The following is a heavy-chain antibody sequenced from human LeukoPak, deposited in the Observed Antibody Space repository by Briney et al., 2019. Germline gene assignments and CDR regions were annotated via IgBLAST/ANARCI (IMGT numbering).Heavy chain of an antibody. V-gene: IGHV1-69*04. D-gene: IGHD2-8*01. CDR2: IIPILGIA. Sequence: ASVKVSFKASGYTFTGYYMHWVRQAPGQGLEWMGRIIPILGIANYAQKFQGRVTITADKSTSTAYMELSSLRSEDTAVYYCARELGYCTNGVCYFDYWGQGTLVTVSS. CDR1: GYTFTGYY. J-gene: IGHJ4*02. CDR3: ARELGYCTNGVCYFDY.